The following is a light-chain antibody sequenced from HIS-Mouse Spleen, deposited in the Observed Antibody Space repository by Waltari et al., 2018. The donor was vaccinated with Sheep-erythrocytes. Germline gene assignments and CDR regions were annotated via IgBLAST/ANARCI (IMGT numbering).Light chain of an antibody. CDR1: QGISSY. CDR3: QQYYSYPLT. CDR2: AAS. V-gene: IGKV1-8*01. Sequence: AIRMTQSPSSLSASTGDRVTITCRASQGISSYLAWYQQNPGKAPKLLIYAASTLQRGVPSRFSGSGSGTDFTLTISCLQSEDFATYYCQQYYSYPLTFGGGTKVEIK. J-gene: IGKJ4*01.